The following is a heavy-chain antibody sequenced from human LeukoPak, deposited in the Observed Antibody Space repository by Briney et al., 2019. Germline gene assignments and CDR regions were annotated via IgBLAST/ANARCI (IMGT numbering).Heavy chain of an antibody. V-gene: IGHV3-21*01. CDR1: GFTFSNYN. CDR3: ARGYSSSWYDLYYFDY. CDR2: ISSRGSYI. J-gene: IGHJ4*02. D-gene: IGHD6-13*01. Sequence: GGSLRLSCAASGFTFSNYNINWVRQAPGKGLEWVSSISSRGSYIYYADSVKGRFAISADNAMNSLYLQMNSLRAEDTAVYYCARGYSSSWYDLYYFDYWAREPWSPSPQ.